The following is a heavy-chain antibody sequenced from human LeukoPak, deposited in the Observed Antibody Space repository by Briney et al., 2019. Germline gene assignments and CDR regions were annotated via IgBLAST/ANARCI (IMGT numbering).Heavy chain of an antibody. V-gene: IGHV1-2*02. J-gene: IGHJ4*02. CDR2: ISPNRGGT. Sequence: ASVKVSCKASGYTFTGYYVHWVRQAPGQGLEGMGWISPNRGGTNYAPKFQGRVTMASDTSINTAYMELSRLTSDDTAVYYCARDVLVGGSHKFDYWGQGTLVTVSS. CDR1: GYTFTGYY. CDR3: ARDVLVGGSHKFDY. D-gene: IGHD3-10*01.